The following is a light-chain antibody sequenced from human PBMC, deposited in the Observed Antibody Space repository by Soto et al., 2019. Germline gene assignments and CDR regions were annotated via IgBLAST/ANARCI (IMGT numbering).Light chain of an antibody. CDR2: EVS. CDR1: SSDVGGYNY. Sequence: QSALTQPPSASGSPGQSVTISCTGTSSDVGGYNYVSWYQQHPGKAPKLMIYEVSKRPSGVPDRFSGSKSGNTASLTVSGLQAEDEGDYYCSSYAGSNISVFGGGTKLT. V-gene: IGLV2-8*01. J-gene: IGLJ2*01. CDR3: SSYAGSNISV.